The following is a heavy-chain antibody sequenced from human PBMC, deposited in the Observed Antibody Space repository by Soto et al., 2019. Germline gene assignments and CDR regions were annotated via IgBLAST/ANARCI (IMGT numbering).Heavy chain of an antibody. Sequence: QVQLVESGGGVVQPGRSLRLSCAASGFTFSNYGMHWVRQAPGKGLEWVTSISYDGSHKYYADSVKGRFTISRDNSKNTLYLQMNSLRPEDTAVYYCATRGAAAAADYWGQGTLVTVSS. D-gene: IGHD6-13*01. CDR2: ISYDGSHK. CDR3: ATRGAAAAADY. J-gene: IGHJ4*02. V-gene: IGHV3-30*03. CDR1: GFTFSNYG.